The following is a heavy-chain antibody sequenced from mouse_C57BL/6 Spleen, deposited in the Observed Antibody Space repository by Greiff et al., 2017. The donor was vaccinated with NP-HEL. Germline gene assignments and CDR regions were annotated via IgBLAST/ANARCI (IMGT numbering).Heavy chain of an antibody. CDR3: TRGGYYGSRYFDV. CDR2: IRNKANNHAT. CDR1: GFTFSDAW. D-gene: IGHD1-1*01. J-gene: IGHJ1*03. Sequence: EVQVVESGGGLVQPGGSMKLSCAASGFTFSDAWMDWVSQSPEKGLEWVAEIRNKANNHATYYAVSVKGRFTIAKDECKSMVYLKMKSLRAEDTGIYYCTRGGYYGSRYFDVWGTGTTVTVAS. V-gene: IGHV6-6*01.